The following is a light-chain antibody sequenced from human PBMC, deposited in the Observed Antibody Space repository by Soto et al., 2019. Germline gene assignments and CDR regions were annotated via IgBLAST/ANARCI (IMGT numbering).Light chain of an antibody. CDR3: HQSNDWPRGT. J-gene: IGKJ1*01. CDR1: QSVSNN. Sequence: VSAQSPGTLSHSQGDRTPLSCRALQSVSNNYLAWYQQKPGQAPRFLIYGVSTRATDIPARFSGGGSGTEFTLTINSLQSEEVAVYYCHQSNDWPRGTFGQGTKVDIK. CDR2: GVS. V-gene: IGKV3-15*01.